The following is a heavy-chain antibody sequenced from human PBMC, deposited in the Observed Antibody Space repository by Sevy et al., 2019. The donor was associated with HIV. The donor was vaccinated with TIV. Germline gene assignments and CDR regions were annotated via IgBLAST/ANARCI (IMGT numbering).Heavy chain of an antibody. V-gene: IGHV4-59*08. D-gene: IGHD1-26*01. CDR2: IYYNGHI. CDR3: AGENAWGRGYS. CDR1: GGSITSLY. J-gene: IGHJ5*01. Sequence: ETLSLTCTVSGGSITSLYWNWIRQPPGKGLEWIANIYYNGHINYNPSLKSRVTLSLDTSKNQFSLRLSSVTAADTAMYYCAGENAWGRGYSRGQGTLVTVSS.